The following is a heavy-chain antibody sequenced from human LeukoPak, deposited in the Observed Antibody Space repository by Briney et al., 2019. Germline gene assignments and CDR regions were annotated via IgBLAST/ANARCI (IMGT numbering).Heavy chain of an antibody. CDR1: GFTFDDYA. D-gene: IGHD3-10*01. CDR3: AKDKGSGSYYSLTFMDV. Sequence: GGSLRLSCAASGFTFDDYAMHWVRQAPGKGLEWVSGISWNGGSIGYADSVKGRFTISRDNAKNSLYLQMNSLRAEDTALYYCAKDKGSGSYYSLTFMDVWGKGTTVTISS. J-gene: IGHJ6*03. V-gene: IGHV3-9*01. CDR2: ISWNGGSI.